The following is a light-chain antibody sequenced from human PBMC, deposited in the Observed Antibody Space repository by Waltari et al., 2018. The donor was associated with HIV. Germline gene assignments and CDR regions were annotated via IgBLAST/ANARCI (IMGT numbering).Light chain of an antibody. CDR3: GADHGSGSNFVRV. CDR2: VGTGGIVG. J-gene: IGLJ3*02. Sequence: QPVLTQPPSASASLGASVTLTCTLSSGYSNYKVDWYQQRPGEGPRFVMRVGTGGIVGSKGDGIPDRFSVLGSGLNRYLTIKNSQEEDESDYHCGADHGSGSNFVRVFGGGTKLTVL. V-gene: IGLV9-49*01. CDR1: SGYSNYK.